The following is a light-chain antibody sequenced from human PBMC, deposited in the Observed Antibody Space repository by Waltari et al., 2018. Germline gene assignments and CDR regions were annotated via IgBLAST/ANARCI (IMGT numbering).Light chain of an antibody. J-gene: IGKJ1*01. Sequence: VLTQSPGTLSLSPGERATLSCRARQSIGKYLVLYQQKPGQAPRLLIYAASSRATGVPDRFSGSGSGTDFSLTISRLEPEDFAVYYCQNHERLPATFGQGTKVEIK. CDR2: AAS. CDR3: QNHERLPAT. V-gene: IGKV3-20*01. CDR1: QSIGKY.